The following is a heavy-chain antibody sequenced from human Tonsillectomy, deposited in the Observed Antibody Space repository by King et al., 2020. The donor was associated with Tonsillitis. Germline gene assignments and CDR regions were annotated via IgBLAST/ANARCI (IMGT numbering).Heavy chain of an antibody. CDR3: AILGVTTDFDY. V-gene: IGHV3-7*01. CDR1: GFTFNTFW. CDR2: IKQDRSAK. D-gene: IGHD4-17*01. J-gene: IGHJ4*02. Sequence: VQLVESGGGLVQPGGSLRLSCAASGFTFNTFWMTWVRQAPGKGLEWVASIKQDRSAKFYVESVRGLVTIPRDNADNSVHLQRNSLRAEDTALYYCAILGVTTDFDYWGQGTLVTVSS.